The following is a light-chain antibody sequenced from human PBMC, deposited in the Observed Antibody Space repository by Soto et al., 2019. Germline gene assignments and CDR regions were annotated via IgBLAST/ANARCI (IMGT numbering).Light chain of an antibody. V-gene: IGKV3-20*01. CDR1: QSVTSSY. J-gene: IGKJ3*01. CDR2: GAS. Sequence: EVVLTQSPGTLSLSPGERATLSCRTSQSVTSSYLAWYQQKPGQAPRLLIYGASTRATGIPERFFASGSGTDFTLTISRLEPEDFAVYYCQQHGNSPFTFGPGTKVDLK. CDR3: QQHGNSPFT.